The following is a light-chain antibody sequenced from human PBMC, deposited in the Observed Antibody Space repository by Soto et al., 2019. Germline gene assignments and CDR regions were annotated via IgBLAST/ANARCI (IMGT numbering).Light chain of an antibody. V-gene: IGLV2-23*01. Sequence: QSALTQPASVSGSPGQSITISCTGTSSDVGTYNLVPWYQQHPGKAPKLMLYEGSKRPSGVSNRFSGSNSGNTASLTISGLQAEDAADYYCCSYAAGSAPYVFGTGTKLTVL. J-gene: IGLJ1*01. CDR3: CSYAAGSAPYV. CDR1: SSDVGTYNL. CDR2: EGS.